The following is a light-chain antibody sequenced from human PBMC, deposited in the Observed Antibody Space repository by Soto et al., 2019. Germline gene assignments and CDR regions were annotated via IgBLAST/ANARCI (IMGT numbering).Light chain of an antibody. Sequence: QSVLTQPRSVSGSPGQSVTISCTGTSSDVGGYNYVSWYQHHPGKAPKLMIYDLSERPSGVPDRFSGSKSDNTASLTISGLQADDDADYYCCSYAGSNTLVFGGGTKLTVL. V-gene: IGLV2-11*01. CDR2: DLS. CDR3: CSYAGSNTLV. J-gene: IGLJ2*01. CDR1: SSDVGGYNY.